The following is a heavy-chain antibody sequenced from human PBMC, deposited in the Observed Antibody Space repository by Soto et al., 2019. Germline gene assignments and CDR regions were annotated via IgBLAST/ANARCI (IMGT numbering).Heavy chain of an antibody. CDR1: GGSISSYY. CDR3: ARVATTNTMVRGVIKAYYYYGMDV. J-gene: IGHJ6*02. D-gene: IGHD3-10*01. CDR2: IYYSGST. V-gene: IGHV4-59*01. Sequence: PSETLSLTCTVSGGSISSYYWSWIRQPPGKGLEWIGYIYYSGSTNYNPSLKSRVTISVDTSKNQFSLKLSSVTAADTAVYYCARVATTNTMVRGVIKAYYYYGMDVWGQGTTVTVSS.